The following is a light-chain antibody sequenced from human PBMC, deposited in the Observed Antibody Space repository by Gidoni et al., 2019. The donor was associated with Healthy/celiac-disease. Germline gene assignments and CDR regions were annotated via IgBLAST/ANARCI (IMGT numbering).Light chain of an antibody. V-gene: IGKV3-11*01. CDR3: QQRSNWPPYT. CDR1: QSVSSY. CDR2: DAS. J-gene: IGKJ2*01. Sequence: EIVLTQSPATLSLSPGERATLSCRASQSVSSYLAWYQQKPGQAPRILIYDASNRAPGIPARFSGSGSGTDFTLNISSLEHEDFAVYYCQQRSNWPPYTFXQXTKLEIK.